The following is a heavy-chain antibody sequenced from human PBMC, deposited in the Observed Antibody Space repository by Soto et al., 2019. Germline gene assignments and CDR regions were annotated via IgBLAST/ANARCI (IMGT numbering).Heavy chain of an antibody. J-gene: IGHJ4*02. D-gene: IGHD5-18*01. CDR1: GVSIDSHDW. CDR3: ATRDTGRVY. CDR2: SHQSGNT. Sequence: QVQLQESGPGLVKPSGTLSLTCAVSGVSIDSHDWWTWVRQPPGKGLEWIGESHQSGNTNYNSSLESRVTISLDKSRNHFSLQLDSVTVADTAVYYFATRDTGRVYWGQGTLVTVSS. V-gene: IGHV4-4*02.